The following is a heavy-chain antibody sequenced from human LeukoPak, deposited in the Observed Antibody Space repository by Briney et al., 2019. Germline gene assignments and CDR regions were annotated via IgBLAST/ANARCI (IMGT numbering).Heavy chain of an antibody. D-gene: IGHD1-26*01. CDR1: GFTFTSYA. CDR3: AKDRRRIVGATSIDY. J-gene: IGHJ4*02. CDR2: ISSNGYNT. Sequence: GSLRLSCSTSGFTFTSYAMHLVRQAPGKGLEYVSSISSNGYNTYYADSVKGRFTISRDNSKNTLYLQMNSLRAEDTAVYYCAKDRRRIVGATSIDYWGQGTLVTVSS. V-gene: IGHV3-64*04.